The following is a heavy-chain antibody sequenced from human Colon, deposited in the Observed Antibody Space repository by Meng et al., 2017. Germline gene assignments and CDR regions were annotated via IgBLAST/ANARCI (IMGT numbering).Heavy chain of an antibody. D-gene: IGHD1-14*01. J-gene: IGHJ4*02. V-gene: IGHV4-34*01. CDR1: GGSFSGYY. CDR2: VTQTEGT. Sequence: QVQLQQWVAGLLKPSEALSLTCAVFGGSFSGYYWSWIRQPPGKGLEWIGEVTQTEGTNDNPSLESRVTISVDMSKNQFSLKLSSVTAADTAVYFCARGQDHAKTGYWGQGTLVTVSS. CDR3: ARGQDHAKTGY.